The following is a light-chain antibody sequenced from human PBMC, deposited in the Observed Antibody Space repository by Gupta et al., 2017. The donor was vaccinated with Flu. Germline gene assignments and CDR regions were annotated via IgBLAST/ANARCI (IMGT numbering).Light chain of an antibody. J-gene: IGKJ1*01. Sequence: SSLSASVGDRVTLTCRASQTVRGYLNWFQQKPGKAPKLLIYGASNLQSGVPSRFSGSGFGTNFTLTISSRQPEDFATYYCQQTHSAPQWTFGQGTKVEIK. V-gene: IGKV1-39*01. CDR3: QQTHSAPQWT. CDR1: QTVRGY. CDR2: GAS.